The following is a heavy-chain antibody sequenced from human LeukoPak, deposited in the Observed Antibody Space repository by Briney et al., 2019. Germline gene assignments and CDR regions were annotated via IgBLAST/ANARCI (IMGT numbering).Heavy chain of an antibody. J-gene: IGHJ4*02. V-gene: IGHV3-7*01. Sequence: GESLSLSCAASGFIFSNYWMSWLRQAPGKGLEWVANIRQEGIKKNYVDSVDGRFTISRDNAQNSVYLQMTSLRVEDTAVYYCATDTGHGYFESWGQGTLVTVS. CDR3: ATDTGHGYFES. D-gene: IGHD4-17*01. CDR1: GFIFSNYW. CDR2: IRQEGIKK.